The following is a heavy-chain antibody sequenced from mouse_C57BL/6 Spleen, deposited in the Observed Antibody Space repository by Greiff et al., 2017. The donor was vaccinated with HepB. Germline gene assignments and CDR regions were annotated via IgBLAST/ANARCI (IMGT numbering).Heavy chain of an antibody. Sequence: VKLQESGPELVKPGASVKISCKASGYAFSSSWMNWVKQRPGKGLEWIGRIYPGDGDTNYNGKFKGKATLTADKSSSTAYMQLSSLTSEDSAVYFCARSLLRSYWYFDVWGTGTTVTVSS. J-gene: IGHJ1*03. D-gene: IGHD1-1*01. CDR2: IYPGDGDT. V-gene: IGHV1-82*01. CDR3: ARSLLRSYWYFDV. CDR1: GYAFSSSW.